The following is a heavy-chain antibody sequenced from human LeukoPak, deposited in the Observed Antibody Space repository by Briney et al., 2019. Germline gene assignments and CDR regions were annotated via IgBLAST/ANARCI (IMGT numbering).Heavy chain of an antibody. V-gene: IGHV4-39*07. J-gene: IGHJ3*02. D-gene: IGHD2-2*01. Sequence: SETLSLTCPVYAGSVSTLRYHCDWFLEPPVKALECLWTIYYSGKTYYNPSLNSRVTLSIHTSKNQFSLKLSSVTAADRAVYYCARSGPPAGRPDAFDIWGQGTMATVSS. CDR1: AGSVSTLRYH. CDR2: IYYSGKT. CDR3: ARSGPPAGRPDAFDI.